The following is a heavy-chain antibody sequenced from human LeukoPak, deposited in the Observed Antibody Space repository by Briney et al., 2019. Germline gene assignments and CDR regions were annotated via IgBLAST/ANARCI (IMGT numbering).Heavy chain of an antibody. D-gene: IGHD3-22*01. V-gene: IGHV4-30-4*01. CDR2: IYYSGST. Sequence: PSETLSLACTVSGGSISSGDYYWSWIRQPPGKGLEWIGYIYYSGSTYYNPSLKSRVTISVDTSKNQFSLKLSSVTAADTAVYYCARVGRDSSGYYPSYFDYWGQGTLVTVSS. CDR3: ARVGRDSSGYYPSYFDY. CDR1: GGSISSGDYY. J-gene: IGHJ4*02.